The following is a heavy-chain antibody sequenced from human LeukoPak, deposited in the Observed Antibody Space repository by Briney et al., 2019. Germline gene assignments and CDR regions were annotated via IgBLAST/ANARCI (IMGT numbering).Heavy chain of an antibody. V-gene: IGHV1-2*02. Sequence: ASVKVSCKASGYTFTGYYMHWVRQAPGQGLEWMGWINPNSGGTNYAQKFQGRVTMTRDTSISTAYMELSRLRSDDTAVYYCAREYMIVVVREGAFDIWGQGTMVTVSS. CDR3: AREYMIVVVREGAFDI. CDR2: INPNSGGT. J-gene: IGHJ3*02. CDR1: GYTFTGYY. D-gene: IGHD3-22*01.